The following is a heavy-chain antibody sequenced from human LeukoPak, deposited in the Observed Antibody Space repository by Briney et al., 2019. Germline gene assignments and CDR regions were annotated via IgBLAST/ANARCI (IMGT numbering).Heavy chain of an antibody. Sequence: GESLKISCKGSGYSFTNYWIGWVRHVPGKGLEWMGIIYPGDSDTRYSPSFRGQVTISADNSINTAFLQWSTLKASDTAMYFCARSPTSRSNPSYFDSWGQGTMVTVSS. J-gene: IGHJ4*02. D-gene: IGHD1-14*01. V-gene: IGHV5-51*01. CDR3: ARSPTSRSNPSYFDS. CDR2: IYPGDSDT. CDR1: GYSFTNYW.